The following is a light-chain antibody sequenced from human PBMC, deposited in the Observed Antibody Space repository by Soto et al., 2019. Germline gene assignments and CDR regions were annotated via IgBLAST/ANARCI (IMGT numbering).Light chain of an antibody. CDR2: GAS. Sequence: EIVLTQSPGTLSLSPGERATLSCRASQSVSSSYLAWFQQKPGQAPRHLIYGASSRPTGIPDRFSGSGSGTDFTLTISRLEPEDFAVYYCQQYGSAPLFTFGPRTKVDIK. V-gene: IGKV3-20*01. CDR1: QSVSSSY. J-gene: IGKJ3*01. CDR3: QQYGSAPLFT.